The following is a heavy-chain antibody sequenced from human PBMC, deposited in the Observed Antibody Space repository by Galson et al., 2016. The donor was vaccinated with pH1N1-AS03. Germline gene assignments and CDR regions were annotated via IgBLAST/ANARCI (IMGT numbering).Heavy chain of an antibody. J-gene: IGHJ4*02. CDR2: ISGDNGNT. V-gene: IGHV1-18*01. CDR3: ARDLGGGIIKEAY. CDR1: GGTFATFA. D-gene: IGHD3-10*01. Sequence: SVKVSCKASGGTFATFAVSWVRQARGQGLEWMGWISGDNGNTNYAQKFQGRVTMTTDTSTSTAYMELRSLRSDDTAVFYCARDLGGGIIKEAYWGQGTLVTVSS.